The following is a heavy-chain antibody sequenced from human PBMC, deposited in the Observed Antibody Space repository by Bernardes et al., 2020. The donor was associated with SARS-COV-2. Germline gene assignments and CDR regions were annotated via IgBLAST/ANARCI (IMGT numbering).Heavy chain of an antibody. D-gene: IGHD2-2*01. CDR2: ISGSGGST. V-gene: IGHV3-23*01. CDR1: GFTFSSYA. J-gene: IGHJ5*02. Sequence: GGSLRLSCAASGFTFSSYAMSWVRQAPGKGLEWVSAISGSGGSTYYADSVKGRFTISRDNSKNTLYLQMNSLRAEDTAVYYCARDGSGYCSSTSCPEPDSWFDPWGQGTLVTVSS. CDR3: ARDGSGYCSSTSCPEPDSWFDP.